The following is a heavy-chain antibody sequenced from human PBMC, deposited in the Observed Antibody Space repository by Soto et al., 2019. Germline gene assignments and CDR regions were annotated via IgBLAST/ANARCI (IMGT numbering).Heavy chain of an antibody. CDR2: IDSDGTDT. Sequence: GGSLRLSCESSVFTFCTYAMIWVRQAPGKGLEWVTAIDSDGTDTYYADFVKGRFTVSRDNSKNTLYLQMRSLTAEDTALYYCAKGRLAVGSDWFDSWGPGTLVTVSS. CDR1: VFTFCTYA. CDR3: AKGRLAVGSDWFDS. D-gene: IGHD1-26*01. J-gene: IGHJ5*01. V-gene: IGHV3-23*05.